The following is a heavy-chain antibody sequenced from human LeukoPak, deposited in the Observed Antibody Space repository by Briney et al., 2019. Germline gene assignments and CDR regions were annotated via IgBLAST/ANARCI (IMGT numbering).Heavy chain of an antibody. CDR2: IYYSGST. CDR3: ASYDSSGYFRRTDAFDI. J-gene: IGHJ3*02. CDR1: GGSISSYY. V-gene: IGHV4-59*08. Sequence: SETLSLTCTVSGGSISSYYWSWIRQPPGKGLEWIGYIYYSGSTNYNPSLKSRVTISVDTSKNQFSLKLSSVTAADTAVYYCASYDSSGYFRRTDAFDIWGQGTMVTVSS. D-gene: IGHD3-22*01.